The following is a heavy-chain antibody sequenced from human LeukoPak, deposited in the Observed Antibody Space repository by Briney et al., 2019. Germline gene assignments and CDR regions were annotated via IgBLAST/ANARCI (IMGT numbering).Heavy chain of an antibody. CDR1: GFTFSDYG. CDR3: VRASGSFDY. D-gene: IGHD3-10*01. Sequence: GGSLRLSCAASGFTFSDYGIHWVRQAPGKGLEWVAVIWSDGSNKYYADSVKGRFTISRDNSKKTLYLQMNSLRVGDTAVYYCVRASGSFDYWGQGTLVTVSS. V-gene: IGHV3-33*01. CDR2: IWSDGSNK. J-gene: IGHJ4*02.